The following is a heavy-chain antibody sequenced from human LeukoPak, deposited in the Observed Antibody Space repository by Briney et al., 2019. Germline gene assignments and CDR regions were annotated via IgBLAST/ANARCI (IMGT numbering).Heavy chain of an antibody. Sequence: GASVKVSCKASGGTFSSYAISWVRQAPGQGLEWMGGIIPIFGTANYAQKFQGRVTITTDESTSTAYMELSSLRSEDTAMYYCARATPNWFDPWGQGTLVTVSS. D-gene: IGHD4-23*01. CDR1: GGTFSSYA. J-gene: IGHJ5*02. V-gene: IGHV1-69*05. CDR2: IIPIFGTA. CDR3: ARATPNWFDP.